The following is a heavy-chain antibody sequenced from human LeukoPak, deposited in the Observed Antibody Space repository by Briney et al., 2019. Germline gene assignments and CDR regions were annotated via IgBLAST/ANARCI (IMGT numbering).Heavy chain of an antibody. Sequence: PGGSLRLSCAASGFTFSSYAMSWVRQAPGKGLEWVSSISGSGGSTYYADSVKGQFTISRDNSKNTLYLQMNSLRAEDTAVYYCAKNGSSGYNLNDAFDMWGQGTMVTVSS. J-gene: IGHJ3*02. V-gene: IGHV3-23*01. D-gene: IGHD3-22*01. CDR1: GFTFSSYA. CDR2: ISGSGGST. CDR3: AKNGSSGYNLNDAFDM.